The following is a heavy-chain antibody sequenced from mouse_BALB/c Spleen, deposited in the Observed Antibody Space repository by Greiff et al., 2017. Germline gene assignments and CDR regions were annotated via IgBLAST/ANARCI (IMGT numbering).Heavy chain of an antibody. Sequence: VQLQQSGAELARPGASVKMSCKASGYTFTSYTMHWVKQRPEQGLEWIGWIDPENGDTEYAPKFQGKATMTADTSSNTAYLQLSSLTSEDTAVYYCNPYYRYGGFAYWGQGTLVTVSA. J-gene: IGHJ3*01. CDR2: IDPENGDT. CDR3: NPYYRYGGFAY. CDR1: GYTFTSYT. V-gene: IGHV14-4*02. D-gene: IGHD2-14*01.